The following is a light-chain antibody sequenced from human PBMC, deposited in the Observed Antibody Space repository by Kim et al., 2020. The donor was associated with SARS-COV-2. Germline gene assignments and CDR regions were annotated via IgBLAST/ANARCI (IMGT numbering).Light chain of an antibody. Sequence: ESVGDRVTMIGRASQDISAYLAWYQQKQGKVPRLRIYGASTLHSGVPSRFSGGGSGTDFTLTISGLQREDVATYYCQKYNIVPHTFGPGTKVDIK. CDR2: GAS. V-gene: IGKV1-27*01. CDR1: QDISAY. J-gene: IGKJ3*01. CDR3: QKYNIVPHT.